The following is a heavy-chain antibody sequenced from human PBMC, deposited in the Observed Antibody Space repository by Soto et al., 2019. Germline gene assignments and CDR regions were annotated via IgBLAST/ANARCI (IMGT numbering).Heavy chain of an antibody. Sequence: QVQLVQSGAEVKKPGASVKVSCKASGYTFTSYDINWVRQATGQGLEWMGWMNPKSGNTGYAQKFRGRVTMTRNTSISTAYMELSSLRSEDTAVYYCARERTGTTSRDVWGQGTTVTVSS. V-gene: IGHV1-8*01. CDR1: GYTFTSYD. J-gene: IGHJ6*02. CDR2: MNPKSGNT. D-gene: IGHD1-1*01. CDR3: ARERTGTTSRDV.